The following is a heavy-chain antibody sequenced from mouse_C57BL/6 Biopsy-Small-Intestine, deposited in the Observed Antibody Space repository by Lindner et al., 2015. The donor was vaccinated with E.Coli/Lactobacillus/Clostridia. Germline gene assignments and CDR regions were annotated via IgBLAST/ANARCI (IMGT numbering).Heavy chain of an antibody. CDR2: IDPNSGAA. CDR1: GYTFTDYY. J-gene: IGHJ1*03. V-gene: IGHV14-4*02. Sequence: SVKVSCKTSGYTFTDYYMHWVRQAPGQGLEWMGWIDPNSGAAKYAQKFQGRVTMTRDTSINTAYMEVSELSPDGAAVYYCARGWVYGDYGEDYYYMDVWGKGTTVTVSS. CDR3: ARGWVYGDYGEDYYYMDV. D-gene: IGHD2-13*01.